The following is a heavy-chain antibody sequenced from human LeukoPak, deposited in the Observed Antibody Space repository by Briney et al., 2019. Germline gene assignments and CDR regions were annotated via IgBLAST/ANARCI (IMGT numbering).Heavy chain of an antibody. CDR3: ARVTQDRSYGDNWFDP. J-gene: IGHJ5*02. CDR2: IKQDGSEK. V-gene: IGHV3-7*01. CDR1: GFTFSSYW. Sequence: PGGSLRLSCAASGFTFSSYWMSWVRQAPGKGLEWVANIKQDGSEKYYVDSVKGRFTISRDNAKNSLYLQMNSLRAEDTAVYYCARVTQDRSYGDNWFDPWGQGTLVTVSS. D-gene: IGHD1-26*01.